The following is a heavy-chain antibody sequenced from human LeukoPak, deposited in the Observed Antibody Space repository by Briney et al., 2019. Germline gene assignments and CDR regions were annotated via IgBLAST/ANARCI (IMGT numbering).Heavy chain of an antibody. J-gene: IGHJ6*02. Sequence: ASVKVSCKASGYTFTSYAINWVRQAPGQGLEWMGWINTNTGNPTCAQGFTGRFVFSLDTSVSTAYLQISSLKAEDTAVYYCARETSGWPGYYGMDVWGQGTTVTVSS. CDR1: GYTFTSYA. CDR3: ARETSGWPGYYGMDV. V-gene: IGHV7-4-1*02. CDR2: INTNTGNP. D-gene: IGHD6-19*01.